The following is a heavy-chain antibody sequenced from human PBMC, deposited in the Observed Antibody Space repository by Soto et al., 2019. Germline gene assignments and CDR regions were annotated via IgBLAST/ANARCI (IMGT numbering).Heavy chain of an antibody. V-gene: IGHV4-31*03. Sequence: QVQLQESGPGLVKPSQTLSLTCTVSGGSISSVGYYWSWIRQHPGKGLEWIGYIYYSGSTKYNPSLKGRVTISVDASKNQISLRLSSVTAADTGVYYSAINYVPGNNLCAMDVWGKGTTVTVSS. J-gene: IGHJ6*03. CDR2: IYYSGST. CDR1: GGSISSVGYY. CDR3: AINYVPGNNLCAMDV. D-gene: IGHD3-10*02.